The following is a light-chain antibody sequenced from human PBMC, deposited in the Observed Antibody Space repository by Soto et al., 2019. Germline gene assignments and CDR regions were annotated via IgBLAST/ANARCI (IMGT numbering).Light chain of an antibody. Sequence: DIVMTQSPDSLAVSLGERATINCKSSRRVSDSSNNENYLAWYQQRPRQPPKLLIYWASTRESGVPDRFSGSGSGTDFTLTSSSLQAEDVAVYYCQQYYTAQLTFGPGTTVDIK. V-gene: IGKV4-1*01. J-gene: IGKJ3*01. CDR1: RRVSDSSNNENY. CDR2: WAS. CDR3: QQYYTAQLT.